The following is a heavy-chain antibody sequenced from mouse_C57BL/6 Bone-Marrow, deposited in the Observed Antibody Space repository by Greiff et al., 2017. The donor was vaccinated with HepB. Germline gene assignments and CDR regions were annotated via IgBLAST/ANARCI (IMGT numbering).Heavy chain of an antibody. D-gene: IGHD2-3*01. V-gene: IGHV5-6*01. CDR1: GFTFSSYG. CDR2: ISSGGSYT. CDR3: ARQGDGYLYFDY. J-gene: IGHJ2*01. Sequence: EVKLMESGGDLVKPGGSLKLSCAASGFTFSSYGMSWVRQTPDKRLEWVATISSGGSYTYYPDSVKGRFTISRDNAKNTLYLQMSSLKSEDTAMYYCARQGDGYLYFDYWGQGTTLTVSS.